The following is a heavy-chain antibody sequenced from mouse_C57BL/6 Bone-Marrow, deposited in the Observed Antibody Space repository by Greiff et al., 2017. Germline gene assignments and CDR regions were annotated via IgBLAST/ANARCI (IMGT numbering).Heavy chain of an antibody. Sequence: VQLQQSGAELARPGASVKLSCKASGYTFTSYGISWVKQRTGQGLEWIGEIYPRSGNTYYNEKFKGKATLTADKSSSTAYMELRSLTSEDSAVYFCASKRGGSPPYWGQGTLVTVSA. CDR1: GYTFTSYG. V-gene: IGHV1-81*01. CDR3: ASKRGGSPPY. D-gene: IGHD1-1*01. J-gene: IGHJ3*01. CDR2: IYPRSGNT.